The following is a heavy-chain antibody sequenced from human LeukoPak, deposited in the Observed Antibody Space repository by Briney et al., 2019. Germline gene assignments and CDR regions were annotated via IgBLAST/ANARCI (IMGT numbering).Heavy chain of an antibody. J-gene: IGHJ6*03. CDR1: GFTFSSYW. V-gene: IGHV3-7*01. Sequence: PGGSLRLSCAASGFTFSSYWMSRVRQAPGKGLEWVANIKQDGSEKYYVDSVKGRFTISRDNAKNSLYLQMNSLRAEDTAVYYCARDCGDTWRLLYYYYMDVWGKGTTVTVSS. D-gene: IGHD5-18*01. CDR2: IKQDGSEK. CDR3: ARDCGDTWRLLYYYYMDV.